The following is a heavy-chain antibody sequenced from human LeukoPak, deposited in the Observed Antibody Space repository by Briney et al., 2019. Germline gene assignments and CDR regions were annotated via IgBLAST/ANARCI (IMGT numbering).Heavy chain of an antibody. J-gene: IGHJ4*02. CDR2: IKEDGSKK. Sequence: GGSLTLSCASSGFTLSTSYMSWVRQAPGKGLEWVANIKEDGSKKSYAASVKGRFTISRDNAKSSLYLQMNSLRAEDTALYYCATPADDYWGQGTLVTVSS. CDR3: ATPADDY. CDR1: GFTLSTSY. V-gene: IGHV3-7*01.